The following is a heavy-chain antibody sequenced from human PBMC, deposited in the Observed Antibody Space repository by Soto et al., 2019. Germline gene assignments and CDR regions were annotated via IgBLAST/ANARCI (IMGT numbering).Heavy chain of an antibody. CDR2: ISGSGYST. V-gene: IGHV3-23*01. CDR1: GFTFSSYA. J-gene: IGHJ6*03. CDR3: AKDSVLTGYYDRYHPYYYMDV. Sequence: EVQLLESGGGLVQPGGSLRLSCAASGFTFSSYAMSWVRLAPGRGLEWVSAISGSGYSTYYADSVKGRFTISRDYSDNTLYLQMNSLRAEDTAIYYCAKDSVLTGYYDRYHPYYYMDVWGKGTTVTVSS. D-gene: IGHD3-9*01.